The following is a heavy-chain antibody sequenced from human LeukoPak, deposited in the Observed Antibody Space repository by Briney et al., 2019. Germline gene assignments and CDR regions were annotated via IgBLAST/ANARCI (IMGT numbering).Heavy chain of an antibody. Sequence: PGGSLRLSCAASGFSFRSYGIHWVRQAPGKGLEWVAVIGSDGSKKYYADSVKGRFTISRDNSKNTLYLQMNSLRTEDTAMYFCAKEIYYDSSAFFHYWGQGTLVTVSS. V-gene: IGHV3-30*18. D-gene: IGHD3-22*01. CDR2: IGSDGSKK. CDR3: AKEIYYDSSAFFHY. J-gene: IGHJ4*02. CDR1: GFSFRSYG.